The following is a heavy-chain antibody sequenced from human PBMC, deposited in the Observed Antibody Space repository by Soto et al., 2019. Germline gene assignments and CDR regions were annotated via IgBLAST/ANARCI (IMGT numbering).Heavy chain of an antibody. D-gene: IGHD5-18*01. CDR1: GVTVSSNY. J-gene: IGHJ4*02. CDR2: IYSGGST. CDR3: ARHGYNYGGGYFDY. Sequence: EVQLVKSGGGLVQPGGSLRLSCAASGVTVSSNYMSWVRQAPGKGLEWVSVIYSGGSTYYADSVKGRFTISRDNSKNTLYLQMNSLRAEDTAVYYCARHGYNYGGGYFDYWGQGTLVTVSS. V-gene: IGHV3-66*04.